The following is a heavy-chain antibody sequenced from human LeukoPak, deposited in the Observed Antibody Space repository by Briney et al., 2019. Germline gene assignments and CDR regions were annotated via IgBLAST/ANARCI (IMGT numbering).Heavy chain of an antibody. CDR3: AREGSRGQYYFYYMDV. CDR2: IYTSGST. J-gene: IGHJ6*03. Sequence: SQTLSLTCVVSSVSVNSGNYYWSWIRQPAGKGLEWIGRIYTSGSTNYNPSLTNRVTISIDTSMNQFSLKLNSMTAADTAVYYCAREGSRGQYYFYYMDVWGKGTAVTVSS. CDR1: SVSVNSGNYY. D-gene: IGHD2-15*01. V-gene: IGHV4-61*02.